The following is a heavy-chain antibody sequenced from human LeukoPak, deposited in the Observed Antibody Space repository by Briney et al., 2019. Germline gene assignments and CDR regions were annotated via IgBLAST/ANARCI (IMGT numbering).Heavy chain of an antibody. D-gene: IGHD5-12*01. J-gene: IGHJ4*02. CDR3: ARMGGYSGYATH. V-gene: IGHV4-59*08. CDR1: GGSISSYY. CDR2: ILYSGTT. Sequence: SETLSLTCTVSGGSISSYYWSWLRQPPGKGLEWIGYILYSGTTNSNPPLKSRVTISVDTSKNQISLKLSSVTAAHTAVYYCARMGGYSGYATHWGQGTLVTVSS.